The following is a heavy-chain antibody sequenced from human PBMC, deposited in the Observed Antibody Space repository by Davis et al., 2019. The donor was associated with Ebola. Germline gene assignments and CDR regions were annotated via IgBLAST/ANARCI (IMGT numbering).Heavy chain of an antibody. CDR2: INPNSGGT. Sequence: ASVKVSCKASGYTFTGYYMHWVRQAPGQGLEWMGWINPNSGGTNYAQRFQGRVTMTRDTSISTAYMELSRLRSDDTAVYYCALYSSSSGSHYMDVWGKGTTVTVSS. CDR1: GYTFTGYY. V-gene: IGHV1-2*02. D-gene: IGHD6-6*01. J-gene: IGHJ6*03. CDR3: ALYSSSSGSHYMDV.